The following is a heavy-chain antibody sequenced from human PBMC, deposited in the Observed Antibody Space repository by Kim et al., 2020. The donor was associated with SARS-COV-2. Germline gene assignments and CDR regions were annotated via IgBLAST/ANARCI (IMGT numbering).Heavy chain of an antibody. J-gene: IGHJ4*02. Sequence: GESLKISCKGSGYSFTSYWIGWVRQMPGKGLEWMGIIYPGDSDTSYSPSFQGQVTISADKSISTAYLQWSSLKASDTAMYYCARRTYYYDSSGYLGAYYFDYWGQGTLVTVSS. CDR1: GYSFTSYW. CDR2: IYPGDSDT. CDR3: ARRTYYYDSSGYLGAYYFDY. V-gene: IGHV5-51*01. D-gene: IGHD3-22*01.